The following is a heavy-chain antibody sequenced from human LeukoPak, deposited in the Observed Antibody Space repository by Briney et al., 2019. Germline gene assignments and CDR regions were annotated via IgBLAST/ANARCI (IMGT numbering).Heavy chain of an antibody. CDR2: ISSSSSYI. D-gene: IGHD3-9*01. J-gene: IGHJ3*02. CDR1: GFTFSSYS. Sequence: PGGSLRLSCAASGFTFSSYSMNWVRQAPGKGLEWVSSISSSSSYIYYADSVNGRFTISRDNAKNSLYLQMNSLRAEDTAVYYCARWKAYFDWLYDPDAFDIWGQGTMVTVSS. V-gene: IGHV3-21*01. CDR3: ARWKAYFDWLYDPDAFDI.